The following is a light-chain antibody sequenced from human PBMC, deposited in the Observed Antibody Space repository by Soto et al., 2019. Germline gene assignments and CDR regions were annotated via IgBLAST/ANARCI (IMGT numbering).Light chain of an antibody. CDR1: QSVSSN. J-gene: IGKJ1*01. CDR2: GAS. CDR3: QQYNSWPLT. Sequence: EIVMTQSPATLSVSPGERATLSCRASQSVSSNLAWYQQKPGQAPGLLIYGASTRATGIPARFSGSGSGTEFTLTITSLQSVDFAVYYCQQYNSWPLTFGQGTKVDIK. V-gene: IGKV3-15*01.